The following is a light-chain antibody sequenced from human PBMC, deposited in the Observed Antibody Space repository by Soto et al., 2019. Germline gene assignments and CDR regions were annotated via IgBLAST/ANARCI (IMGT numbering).Light chain of an antibody. CDR1: SSDVGSYNL. CDR3: CSYAGSSTYV. Sequence: QSALAQPASVSGSPGQSITISCTGTSSDVGSYNLVSWYQQHPGKAHKLMIYEVSKRPSGVSNRFSGSKSGNTASLTISGLQAEDEADYYCCSYAGSSTYVFGTG. CDR2: EVS. V-gene: IGLV2-23*02. J-gene: IGLJ1*01.